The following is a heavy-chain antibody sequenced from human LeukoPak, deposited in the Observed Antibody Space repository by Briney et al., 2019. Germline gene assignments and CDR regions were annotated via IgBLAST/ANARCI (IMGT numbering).Heavy chain of an antibody. Sequence: SETLSLTCTVSGASISDYYWSWIRQTPEKGLEWMGHIHSSGGSSYYPSLKSRLTLSIDTSRNQLSLKLPSVTAADTAVYFCARLGSYHDFWGQGALVTVSS. V-gene: IGHV4-4*09. J-gene: IGHJ4*02. CDR3: ARLGSYHDF. D-gene: IGHD1-26*01. CDR2: IHSSGGS. CDR1: GASISDYY.